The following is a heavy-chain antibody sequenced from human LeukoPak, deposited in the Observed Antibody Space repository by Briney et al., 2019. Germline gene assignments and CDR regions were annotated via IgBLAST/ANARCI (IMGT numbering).Heavy chain of an antibody. J-gene: IGHJ4*02. CDR1: GFTFTSSA. Sequence: SVKVSCKASGFTFTSSAMQWVRQARGQRLEWIGWIVVGSGNTNYAQKFQERVTITRDMSTSTAYMELSSVTAADTAVYYCARVCGSCYTGRMKWDYWGQGTLVTVSS. V-gene: IGHV1-58*02. CDR2: IVVGSGNT. D-gene: IGHD2-15*01. CDR3: ARVCGSCYTGRMKWDY.